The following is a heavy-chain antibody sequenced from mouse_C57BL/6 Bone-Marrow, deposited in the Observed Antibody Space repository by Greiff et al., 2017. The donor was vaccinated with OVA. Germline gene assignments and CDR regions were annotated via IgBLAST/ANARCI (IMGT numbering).Heavy chain of an antibody. J-gene: IGHJ3*01. D-gene: IGHD2-3*01. Sequence: EVKLMESGGGLVKPGGSLKLSCAASGFTFSDYGMHWVRQAPEKGLEWVAYISSGSSTIYYADTVKGRFTISRDNAKNTLFLQMTSLRSEDTAMYYCARPWGYYLFAYWGQGTLVTVSA. CDR2: ISSGSSTI. V-gene: IGHV5-17*01. CDR3: ARPWGYYLFAY. CDR1: GFTFSDYG.